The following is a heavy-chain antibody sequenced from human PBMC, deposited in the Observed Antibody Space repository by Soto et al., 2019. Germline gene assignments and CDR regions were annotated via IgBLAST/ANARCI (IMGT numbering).Heavy chain of an antibody. D-gene: IGHD3-22*01. V-gene: IGHV4-31*03. Sequence: SETLSLTCTVSGGSISSGGYYWSWIRQHPGKGLEWIGYIYYSGNTYYNPSLKSRVAISVDTQKNQFSLKLSSVTVADTAVYCCAWGGSIVVATRRLMDVWGKGTTVTVSS. CDR2: IYYSGNT. CDR3: AWGGSIVVATRRLMDV. CDR1: GGSISSGGYY. J-gene: IGHJ6*03.